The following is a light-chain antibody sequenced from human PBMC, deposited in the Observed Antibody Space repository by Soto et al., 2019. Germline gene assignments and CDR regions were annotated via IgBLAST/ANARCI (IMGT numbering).Light chain of an antibody. CDR3: HHYNNWPPRNT. Sequence: EIVMTQSPATLSLSPGDRATLSCRASQSVSSNLVWYQQKPGQAPRLLIYDTSTRASDVPARFSGSGSETEFTLTISGLQPEDFGIYYCHHYNNWPPRNTFGQGTKVDIK. V-gene: IGKV3-15*01. CDR2: DTS. CDR1: QSVSSN. J-gene: IGKJ2*01.